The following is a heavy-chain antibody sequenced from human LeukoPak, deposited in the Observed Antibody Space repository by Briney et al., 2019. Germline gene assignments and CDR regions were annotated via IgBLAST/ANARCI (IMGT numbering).Heavy chain of an antibody. V-gene: IGHV4-61*08. CDR2: IYYSGST. J-gene: IGHJ5*02. D-gene: IGHD6-19*01. CDR3: ARHMAVARGVGWFDP. CDR1: GGSISSGGYY. Sequence: TSQTLSLTCAVSGGSISSGGYYWSWIRQPPGKGLEWIGYIYYSGSTNCNPSLKSRVTISVDTSKNQFSLKLSSVTAADTAVYYCARHMAVARGVGWFDPWGQGTLVTVSS.